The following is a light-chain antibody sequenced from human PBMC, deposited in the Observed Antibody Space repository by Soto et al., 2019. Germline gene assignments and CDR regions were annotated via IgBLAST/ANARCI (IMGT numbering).Light chain of an antibody. CDR2: GNT. V-gene: IGLV1-40*01. Sequence: QSVLTQPPSLSGAPGQNIIISCTGGGSNIGAGFDVHWYQQLPGTAPKLLIYGNTNRPSGVPDRFSGSKSGTSASLVITGLQPEDEADYYCQSYHTGLSGPVVFGGGTKLTVL. J-gene: IGLJ2*01. CDR1: GSNIGAGFD. CDR3: QSYHTGLSGPVV.